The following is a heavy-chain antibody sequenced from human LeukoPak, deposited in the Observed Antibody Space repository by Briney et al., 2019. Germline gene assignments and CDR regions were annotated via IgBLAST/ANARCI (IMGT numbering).Heavy chain of an antibody. CDR3: ARVGDTTVRGVISWFDY. V-gene: IGHV4-59*01. J-gene: IGHJ4*02. D-gene: IGHD3-10*01. Sequence: SETLSLTCTVSGGSISSYYWSWIRQPPGKGLEWIGYIYYSGSTNYNPSLKSRVTISVDTSKNQFSLRLSSVTAADTAVYYCARVGDTTVRGVISWFDYWGQGTLVTVSS. CDR2: IYYSGST. CDR1: GGSISSYY.